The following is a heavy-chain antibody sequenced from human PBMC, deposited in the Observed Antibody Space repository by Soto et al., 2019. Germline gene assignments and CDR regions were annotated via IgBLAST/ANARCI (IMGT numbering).Heavy chain of an antibody. J-gene: IGHJ4*02. Sequence: QPGGSLRLSCEATGVTFSDHVFSWVRQAPGQGLEWVSAISGSGGSTYYADSVKGRFTISRDNSKNTLYLQMNSLRAEDTAVYYCAKDFYYDSSGPPQGFDYWGQGTLVTVSS. D-gene: IGHD3-22*01. CDR1: GVTFSDHV. CDR3: AKDFYYDSSGPPQGFDY. V-gene: IGHV3-23*01. CDR2: ISGSGGST.